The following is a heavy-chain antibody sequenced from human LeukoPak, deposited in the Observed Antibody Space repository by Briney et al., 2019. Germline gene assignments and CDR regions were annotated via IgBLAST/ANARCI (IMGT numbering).Heavy chain of an antibody. CDR2: INRDGMTT. Sequence: GGSLRLSCADSGFTFSSYWMHWVRQAPGKGLVWVSRINRDGMTTNYADSVKGRITISRDNSKNTLYVQMNSLRAEDTAVYYCAKGKDYYLDYWGQGTLVTVSS. CDR3: AKGKDYYLDY. D-gene: IGHD3-10*01. V-gene: IGHV3-74*01. CDR1: GFTFSSYW. J-gene: IGHJ4*02.